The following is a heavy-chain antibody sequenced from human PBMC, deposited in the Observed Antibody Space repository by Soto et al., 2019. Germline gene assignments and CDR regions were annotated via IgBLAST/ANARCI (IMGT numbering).Heavy chain of an antibody. D-gene: IGHD5-18*01. CDR1: VLNVNTYG. V-gene: IGHV3-30*18. CDR3: AKEPKGGVHTPVLTSYYYYGVGI. CDR2: ISYDGSSN. Sequence: SLSSSYEAPVLNVNTYGMHSDHLIQGKVRKWLTVISYDGSSNYCADSVKGRFTVSRDYSKSTLYLQMSRLRPGDTAVYYCAKEPKGGVHTPVLTSYYYYGVGIPGKPPTVT. J-gene: IGHJ6*04.